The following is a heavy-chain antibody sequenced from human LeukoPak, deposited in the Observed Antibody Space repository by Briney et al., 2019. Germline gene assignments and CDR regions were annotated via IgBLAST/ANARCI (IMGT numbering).Heavy chain of an antibody. CDR3: ARDRGIAVAGIRNWFDP. CDR2: INPNSGGT. J-gene: IGHJ5*02. CDR1: GYTFTGYY. Sequence: ASVKVSCKASGYTFTGYYMHWVRQAPGQGLEWMGWINPNSGGTNYAQKFQGRVTMTRDTSISTAYMELSRLRSDDTAVYYCARDRGIAVAGIRNWFDPWGQGTLVTVSS. D-gene: IGHD6-19*01. V-gene: IGHV1-2*02.